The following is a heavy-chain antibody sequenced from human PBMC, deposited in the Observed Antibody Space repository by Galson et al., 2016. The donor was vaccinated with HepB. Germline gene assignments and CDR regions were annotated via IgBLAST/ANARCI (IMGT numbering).Heavy chain of an antibody. V-gene: IGHV4-34*01. D-gene: IGHD6-6*01. Sequence: ETLSLTCAVYGGSFSGYHWTWIRQSPGKGLEWIGEIDQSGGINYNPSLRSRVTISFDTSKNQFALRLTTVTAADTALYYCARGSIDITMMAVVFTGASFFLEDWGRGVLVTVSP. J-gene: IGHJ1*01. CDR2: IDQSGGI. CDR1: GGSFSGYH. CDR3: ARGSIDITMMAVVFTGASFFLED.